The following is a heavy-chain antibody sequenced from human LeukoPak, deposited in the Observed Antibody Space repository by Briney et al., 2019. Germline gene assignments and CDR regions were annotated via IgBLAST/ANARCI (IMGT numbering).Heavy chain of an antibody. CDR1: EFTFSSYT. V-gene: IGHV3-30-3*01. CDR3: SRGGQGYDLNWFDP. D-gene: IGHD3-3*01. J-gene: IGHJ5*02. Sequence: GRSLRLSCAASEFTFSSYTIHWVRQAPGKGLEWVTIISYDGSNKYYADSVKGRFTISRDNSKNTLCLQMNSLRAEDTAVYYCSRGGQGYDLNWFDPWGQGTLVTVSS. CDR2: ISYDGSNK.